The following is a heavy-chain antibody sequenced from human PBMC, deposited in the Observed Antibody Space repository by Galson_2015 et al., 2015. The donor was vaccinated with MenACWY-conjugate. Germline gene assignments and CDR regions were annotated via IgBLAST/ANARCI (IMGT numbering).Heavy chain of an antibody. CDR1: GGSISSSSYY. CDR2: IYYSGST. V-gene: IGHV4-39*01. Sequence: ETLSLTCTVSGGSISSSSYYWDWIRQPPGRGLEWIGTIYYSGSTYYKSSLKSRVTISVDTSQNQFSLNLSSVTAADTAMYYCARHDRTAPARSGAFDIWGRGTMVTVSS. D-gene: IGHD2-2*01. J-gene: IGHJ3*02. CDR3: ARHDRTAPARSGAFDI.